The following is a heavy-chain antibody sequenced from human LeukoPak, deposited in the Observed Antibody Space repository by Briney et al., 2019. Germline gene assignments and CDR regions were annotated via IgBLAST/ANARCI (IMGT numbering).Heavy chain of an antibody. CDR3: ARDHIQPAALDY. CDR1: GGSVTKYY. V-gene: IGHV4-59*02. D-gene: IGHD5-18*01. J-gene: IGHJ4*02. Sequence: PSETLSLTCTVSGGSVTKYYWHWIRQAPGKGLEWIGFIFHTGITNYNPSLKSRVTISVDTSKNQFSLKLTSVTAADTAVYFCARDHIQPAALDYWGQGTLVTVSS. CDR2: IFHTGIT.